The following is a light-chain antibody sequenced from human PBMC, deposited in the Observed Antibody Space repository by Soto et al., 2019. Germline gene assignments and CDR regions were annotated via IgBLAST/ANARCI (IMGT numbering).Light chain of an antibody. CDR3: SSYTTSNTRQIV. J-gene: IGLJ1*01. CDR1: SSDVGGYNY. CDR2: DVS. Sequence: QSAPTQPASVSGSPGQSITISCTGTSSDVGGYNYVSWYQQHPGKAPKFMIYDVSNRPSGVSNRFSGSKSGNTASLTISGLQAEDDAEYYCSSYTTSNTRQIVFGTGTNVTVL. V-gene: IGLV2-14*01.